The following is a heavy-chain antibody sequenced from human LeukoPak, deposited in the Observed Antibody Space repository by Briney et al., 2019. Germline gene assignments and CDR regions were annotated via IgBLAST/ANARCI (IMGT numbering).Heavy chain of an antibody. J-gene: IGHJ4*02. Sequence: PGGSLRLSCAASGFTFSNAWVNWVRQAPGKGLDWVGRIKSKTDGATADYAAPVKGRFTISRDDSKNTLYLQMNSLKTEDTAVYYCATGPDYGDYFDCWGQGSLVTVSS. CDR1: GFTFSNAW. CDR2: IKSKTDGATA. V-gene: IGHV3-15*01. D-gene: IGHD4-17*01. CDR3: ATGPDYGDYFDC.